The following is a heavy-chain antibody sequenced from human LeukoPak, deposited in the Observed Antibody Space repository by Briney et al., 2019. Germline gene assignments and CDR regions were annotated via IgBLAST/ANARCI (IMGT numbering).Heavy chain of an antibody. V-gene: IGHV3-30*03. CDR2: N. CDR3: ARDFGY. Sequence: NYYADSVKGRFTISRDNSKNILYLQMNNLRPGDTAVYYCARDFGYWGQGTLVTVSS. J-gene: IGHJ4*02.